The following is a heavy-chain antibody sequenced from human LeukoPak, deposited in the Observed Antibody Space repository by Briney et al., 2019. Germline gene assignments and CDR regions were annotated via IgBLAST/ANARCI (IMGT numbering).Heavy chain of an antibody. J-gene: IGHJ6*03. V-gene: IGHV3-43D*03. CDR2: ISWDGGST. D-gene: IGHD6-19*01. CDR1: GFTFDDYA. Sequence: GGSLRLSCAASGFTFDDYAMHWVRQAPGKGLEWVSLISWDGGSTYYADSVKGRFTISRDNAKNSLYLQMNSLRAEDTALYHCAREEGSGEPYYYYYMDVWGKGTTVTISS. CDR3: AREEGSGEPYYYYYMDV.